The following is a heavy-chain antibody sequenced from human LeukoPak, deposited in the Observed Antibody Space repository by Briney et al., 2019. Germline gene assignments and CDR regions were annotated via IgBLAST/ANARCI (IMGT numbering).Heavy chain of an antibody. CDR3: ASTGVVVVPAAPARAYGY. D-gene: IGHD2-2*01. CDR1: GGSFSGYY. Sequence: SETLSLTCAVYGGSFSGYYWSWIRQPPGKGLEWIGEINHSGSANYNPSLKSRVTISVDTSKNQFSLKLSSVTAADTAVYYCASTGVVVVPAAPARAYGYWGQGTLVTVSS. J-gene: IGHJ4*02. V-gene: IGHV4-34*01. CDR2: INHSGSA.